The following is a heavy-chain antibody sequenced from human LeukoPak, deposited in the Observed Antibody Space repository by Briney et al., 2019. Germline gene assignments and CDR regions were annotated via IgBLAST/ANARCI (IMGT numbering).Heavy chain of an antibody. D-gene: IGHD3-16*01. V-gene: IGHV3-48*04. J-gene: IGHJ4*02. Sequence: GGSLRLSCTASGFKFSSFSMNWARQAPGKGLEWLSYISSTSSAIYYADSVKGRFTISRDNAKNSLSLQMDSLRAEDTAIYYCARVIGSYGDSAYWGQGTLVTVSS. CDR3: ARVIGSYGDSAY. CDR1: GFKFSSFS. CDR2: ISSTSSAI.